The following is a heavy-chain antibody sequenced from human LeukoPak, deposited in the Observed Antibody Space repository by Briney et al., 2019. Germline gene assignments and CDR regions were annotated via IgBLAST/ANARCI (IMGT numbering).Heavy chain of an antibody. V-gene: IGHV3-11*04. D-gene: IGHD2-2*01. CDR2: ISSSGSSI. Sequence: PGWSLRLSCAASGFTFSDYYMSWVRQAPGKGLEGVSYISSSGSSIYYADSVKGRFNIFRDNAKNSLYMQMKRLRAEDAAVYYCARVTARLVGRDFDYWGHGTLVTVSS. J-gene: IGHJ4*01. CDR1: GFTFSDYY. CDR3: ARVTARLVGRDFDY.